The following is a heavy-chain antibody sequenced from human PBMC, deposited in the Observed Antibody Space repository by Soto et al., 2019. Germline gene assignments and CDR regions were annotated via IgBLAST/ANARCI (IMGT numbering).Heavy chain of an antibody. J-gene: IGHJ2*01. CDR3: ARGSTAAAGNHWYFDL. Sequence: SVKVSCKASGGTFSSYAISWVRQAPGQGLEWMGGIIPIFGTANYAQKFQGRVTITADESTSTAYMELSSLRSEDTAVYYCARGSTAAAGNHWYFDLWGRGTLVTVSS. V-gene: IGHV1-69*13. D-gene: IGHD6-13*01. CDR1: GGTFSSYA. CDR2: IIPIFGTA.